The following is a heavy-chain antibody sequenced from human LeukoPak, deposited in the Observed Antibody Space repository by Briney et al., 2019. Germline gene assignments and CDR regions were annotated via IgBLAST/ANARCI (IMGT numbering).Heavy chain of an antibody. CDR2: INHSGST. D-gene: IGHD2-15*01. J-gene: IGHJ3*02. CDR1: GGSFSGYY. V-gene: IGHV4-34*01. CDR3: ARDVAAKAFDI. Sequence: SETLSLTCAVYGGSFSGYYWSWIRQPPGKGLEWIGEINHSGSTNYNPSLKSRVTISVDTSKNQFSLKLSSVTAADTAVYYCARDVAAKAFDIWGQGTMVTVSS.